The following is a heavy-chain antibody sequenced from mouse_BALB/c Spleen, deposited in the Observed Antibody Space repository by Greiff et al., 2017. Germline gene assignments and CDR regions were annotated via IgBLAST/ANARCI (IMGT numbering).Heavy chain of an antibody. Sequence: EVQVVESGGGLVQPGGSLKLSCAASGFTFSSYGMSWVRQTPDKRLELVATINSNGGSTYYPDSVKGRFTISRDNAKNTLYLQMSSLKSEDTAMYYCARRGTMDYWGQGTSVTVSS. CDR1: GFTFSSYG. V-gene: IGHV5-6-3*01. CDR2: INSNGGST. J-gene: IGHJ4*01. CDR3: ARRGTMDY.